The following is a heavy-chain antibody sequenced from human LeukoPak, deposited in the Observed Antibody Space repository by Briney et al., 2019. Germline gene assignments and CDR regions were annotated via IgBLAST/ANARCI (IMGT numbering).Heavy chain of an antibody. Sequence: PGGSLRLSCAVSGFTFSSYWMFWARQAPGKGLEWVANINQAGSEKYYVDSAKGRFTISRDNAKNSLYLQMNNLRAEDTAVYYCARGLFYAMDVWGQGTTVTVSS. CDR2: INQAGSEK. CDR3: ARGLFYAMDV. CDR1: GFTFSSYW. V-gene: IGHV3-7*03. J-gene: IGHJ6*02.